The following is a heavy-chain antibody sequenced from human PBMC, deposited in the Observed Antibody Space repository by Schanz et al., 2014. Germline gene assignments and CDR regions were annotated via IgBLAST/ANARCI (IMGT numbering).Heavy chain of an antibody. Sequence: EVHLLESGGGLVEPGGSLRLSCATSGFSLDIFAVSWVRQAPGKGLEWVSVIGVDGTTTYYADSVKGRFTISRDNSKNTLYLQMNSLRAEDTAVYFCAKIERNEDWGQGTLGTVSS. D-gene: IGHD1-1*01. CDR1: GFSLDIFA. CDR3: AKIERNED. J-gene: IGHJ4*02. CDR2: IGVDGTTT. V-gene: IGHV3-23*01.